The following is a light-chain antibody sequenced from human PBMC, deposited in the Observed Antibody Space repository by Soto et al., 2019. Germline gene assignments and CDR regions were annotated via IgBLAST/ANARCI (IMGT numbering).Light chain of an antibody. J-gene: IGKJ1*01. CDR2: DAS. Sequence: EIVLTQSPCTLSFSPGERATLSCRASQSVSLSLAWYQQKPGQAPRLLIYDASKRASGIPARFSGSGSGTEFTLTISSLQSEDFAVYYCQQYDSWPQTFGQGTKVDIK. CDR3: QQYDSWPQT. V-gene: IGKV3D-15*01. CDR1: QSVSLS.